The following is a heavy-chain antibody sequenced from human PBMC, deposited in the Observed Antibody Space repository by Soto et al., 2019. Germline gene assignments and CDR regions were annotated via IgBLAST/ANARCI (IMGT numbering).Heavy chain of an antibody. J-gene: IGHJ4*02. CDR3: ASLYCSSTSCYRYFDY. V-gene: IGHV4-30-4*01. Sequence: QVQLQESGPGLLKPSQTLSLTCTVSGGSISSGDYYWSRNRQPPGKGLEWNGYIYYSGSTYYNPSLKSRVTISVDTSKIQFALKLSSVTAADTAVYYCASLYCSSTSCYRYFDYWGQGTLVTVSS. D-gene: IGHD2-2*01. CDR1: GGSISSGDYY. CDR2: IYYSGST.